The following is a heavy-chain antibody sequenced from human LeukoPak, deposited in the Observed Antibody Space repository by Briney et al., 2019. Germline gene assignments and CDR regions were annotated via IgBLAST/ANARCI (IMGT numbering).Heavy chain of an antibody. CDR3: AKDRIVVVVAATGGWFDP. D-gene: IGHD2-15*01. CDR2: ISGSGGST. CDR1: GFTFSSYA. J-gene: IGHJ5*02. V-gene: IGHV3-23*01. Sequence: PGGSLRLSCAASGFTFSSYAMSWVRQAPGKGLEWVSAISGSGGSTYYADSVKGRFTISRDNSKNTLYLQMNSLRAEDTAVYYCAKDRIVVVVAATGGWFDPWGQGTLVTVSS.